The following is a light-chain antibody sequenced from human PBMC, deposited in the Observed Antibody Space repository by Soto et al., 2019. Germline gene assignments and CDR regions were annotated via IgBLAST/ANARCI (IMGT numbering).Light chain of an antibody. V-gene: IGKV3-15*01. CDR2: GAS. CDR3: QQYNNWPPRYT. CDR1: QSVNSN. Sequence: EIVMTQSPATLSVSPGERATLSCRASQSVNSNLAWYQQKPGQAPRLLIYGASTRTTSIPARFIGSGSGTDFTLTISSLESDDFDGYCCQQYNNWPPRYTFGQGTKLEIK. J-gene: IGKJ2*01.